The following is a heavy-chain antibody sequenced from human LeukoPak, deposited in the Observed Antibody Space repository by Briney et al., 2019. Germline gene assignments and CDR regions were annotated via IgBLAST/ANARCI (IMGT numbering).Heavy chain of an antibody. J-gene: IGHJ4*02. Sequence: GGSLRLSCAASGFTFNTYTMNWVRQAPGKGLEWVANIKHDESEKNYLDSVKGRFTISRDNAQNSLYLQMNGLRVEDTAVYYCTRRLDDWGQGTLVTVSS. D-gene: IGHD3-16*01. CDR2: IKHDESEK. CDR3: TRRLDD. V-gene: IGHV3-7*01. CDR1: GFTFNTYT.